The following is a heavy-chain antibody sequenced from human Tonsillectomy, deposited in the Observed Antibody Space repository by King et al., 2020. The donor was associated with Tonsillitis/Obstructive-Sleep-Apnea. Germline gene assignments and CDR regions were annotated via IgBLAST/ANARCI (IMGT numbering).Heavy chain of an antibody. CDR3: ARQEAIAVTAPFDY. J-gene: IGHJ4*02. CDR2: IYPGDSDT. Sequence: QLVQSGAEVKKPGESLKMSCKGSGYSFTSYWIGWVRQMPGKGLEWRGLIYPGDSDTRYSPSFQGQVTIPADKSISTAYLQWSSLKATDTAMYYCARQEAIAVTAPFDYWGQGTLVTVSS. CDR1: GYSFTSYW. D-gene: IGHD6-19*01. V-gene: IGHV5-51*01.